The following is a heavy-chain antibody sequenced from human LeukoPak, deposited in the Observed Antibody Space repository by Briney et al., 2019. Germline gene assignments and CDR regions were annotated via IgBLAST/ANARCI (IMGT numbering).Heavy chain of an antibody. CDR3: ARDGGGYYDSSGPIDAFDI. CDR1: GGSISSYY. J-gene: IGHJ3*02. D-gene: IGHD3-22*01. Sequence: SETLSLTCTVSGGSISSYYWSWIRQPAGEGLEWIGRIYTSGSTNYNPSLKSRVTMSVDTSKNQFSLKLSSVTAADTAVYYCARDGGGYYDSSGPIDAFDIWGQGTMVTVSS. V-gene: IGHV4-4*07. CDR2: IYTSGST.